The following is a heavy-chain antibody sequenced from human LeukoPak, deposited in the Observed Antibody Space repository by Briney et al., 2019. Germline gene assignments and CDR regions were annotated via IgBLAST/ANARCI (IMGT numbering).Heavy chain of an antibody. Sequence: SSETLSLTCTVSGDSISSYYWSWIRQPPGKGLEWIGYVYKSGSTHYNASLKSRVTISVDTSKNHFPLKLSSVTAADTAVYYCARCRDAYVFDYWGQGTLVTVSS. CDR3: ARCRDAYVFDY. J-gene: IGHJ4*02. CDR2: VYKSGST. CDR1: GDSISSYY. V-gene: IGHV4-59*08. D-gene: IGHD5-24*01.